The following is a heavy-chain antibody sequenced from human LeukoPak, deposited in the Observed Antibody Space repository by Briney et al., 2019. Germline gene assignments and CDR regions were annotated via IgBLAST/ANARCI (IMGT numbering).Heavy chain of an antibody. V-gene: IGHV3-21*04. CDR3: AKAGHYGSGSYYSDY. J-gene: IGHJ4*02. D-gene: IGHD3-10*01. Sequence: PGGSLRLSCAASGFTFSSYSMNWVRQAPGKGLEWVSSISSSSSYIYYADSVKGRFTISRDNAKNSLYLQMNSLRAEDTAVYYCAKAGHYGSGSYYSDYWGRGTLVTVSP. CDR1: GFTFSSYS. CDR2: ISSSSSYI.